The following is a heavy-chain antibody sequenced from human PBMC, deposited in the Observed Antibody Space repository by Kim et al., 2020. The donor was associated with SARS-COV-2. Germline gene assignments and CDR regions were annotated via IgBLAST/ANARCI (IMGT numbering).Heavy chain of an antibody. D-gene: IGHD3-16*01. CDR3: VRHDFGFFFDP. V-gene: IGHV4-4*02. CDR1: GDSISSGTW. Sequence: SETLSLTCAISGDSISSGTWWSWVRQAPGQGLEWIGEVFHTGGASYNSSLKSRVTISPDTSKNQFSLTLRSVTAADTAVYYCVRHDFGFFFDPWGQGILV. CDR2: VFHTGGA. J-gene: IGHJ5*02.